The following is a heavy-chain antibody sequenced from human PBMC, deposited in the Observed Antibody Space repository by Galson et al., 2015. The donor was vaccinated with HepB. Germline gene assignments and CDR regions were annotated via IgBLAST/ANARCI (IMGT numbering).Heavy chain of an antibody. D-gene: IGHD5-18*01. CDR1: GFTFSSYA. CDR3: ARDAVNGQLWQRTFDY. CDR2: ISYDGSNK. Sequence: SLRLSCAASGFTFSSYALHWVRQAPGKGLEWVAVISYDGSNKYYADSVKGRFTISRDNSKNTLYLQMNSLRAEDTAVYYCARDAVNGQLWQRTFDYWGQGTLVTVSS. J-gene: IGHJ4*02. V-gene: IGHV3-30-3*01.